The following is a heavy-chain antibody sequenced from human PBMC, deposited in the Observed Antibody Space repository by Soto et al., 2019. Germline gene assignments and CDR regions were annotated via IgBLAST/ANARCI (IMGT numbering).Heavy chain of an antibody. Sequence: EVQLVESGGGLVQPGGSLRLSCVASGFTVTEIYMNWVRQAPGKGLEWVSVIYNEFTDYADSVRGRFSISTDSSKNAQYPQMNSLRAEDSAVYYCVREPRYCSGGSCSIMGDAFDIWGQGTMVTVSS. J-gene: IGHJ3*02. CDR2: IYNEFT. CDR1: GFTVTEIY. D-gene: IGHD2-15*01. CDR3: VREPRYCSGGSCSIMGDAFDI. V-gene: IGHV3-66*01.